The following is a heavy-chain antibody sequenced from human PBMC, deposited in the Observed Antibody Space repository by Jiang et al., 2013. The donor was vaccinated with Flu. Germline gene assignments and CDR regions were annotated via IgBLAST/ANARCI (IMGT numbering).Heavy chain of an antibody. CDR2: IDPSGGGT. V-gene: IGHV1-46*01. Sequence: WVRQAPGQGLEWMGIIDPSGGGTTYAQKFQGRVTMTRDTSTSTVYMDLSSLRSEDTAVYYCVRGIVGATNYWGQGTLVTVSS. D-gene: IGHD1-26*01. J-gene: IGHJ4*02. CDR3: VRGIVGATNY.